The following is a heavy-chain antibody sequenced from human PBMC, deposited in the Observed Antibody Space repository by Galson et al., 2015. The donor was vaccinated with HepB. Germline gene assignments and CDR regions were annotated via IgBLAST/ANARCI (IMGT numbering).Heavy chain of an antibody. V-gene: IGHV3-23*01. J-gene: IGHJ1*01. CDR2: ISGSGGST. CDR3: AKDGGYSSSSEIHHEWEDEYFQH. Sequence: SLRLSCAASGFTFSSYAMSWVRQAPGKGLEWVSAISGSGGSTYYADSVKGRFTISRDNSKNTLYLQMNSLRAEDTAVYYCAKDGGYSSSSEIHHEWEDEYFQHWGQGTLVTVSS. D-gene: IGHD6-6*01. CDR1: GFTFSSYA.